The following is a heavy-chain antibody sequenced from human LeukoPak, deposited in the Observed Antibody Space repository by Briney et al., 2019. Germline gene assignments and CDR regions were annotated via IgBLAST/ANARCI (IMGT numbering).Heavy chain of an antibody. CDR2: IWSDGNNK. D-gene: IGHD3-22*01. V-gene: IGHV3-33*07. CDR1: GFSFSSYA. Sequence: GGSLRLSCAASGFSFSSYAMYWVRQAAGKGLGWVAVIWSDGNNKYYSDSVKGRSTISRDNSNNTLYLEMNSLRAEDTAVYYCAGDGLTDSSGYTVIDNWGQGTLVTVSP. J-gene: IGHJ4*02. CDR3: AGDGLTDSSGYTVIDN.